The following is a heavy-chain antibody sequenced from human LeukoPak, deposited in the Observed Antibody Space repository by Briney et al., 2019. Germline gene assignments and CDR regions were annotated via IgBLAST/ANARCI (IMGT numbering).Heavy chain of an antibody. CDR1: GFTFSSYS. CDR2: ISSSSSYI. D-gene: IGHD3-22*01. V-gene: IGHV3-21*01. CDR3: AREVYYYDSSGYFPPGPEPDALDI. Sequence: PGGSLRLSCAASGFTFSSYSMTWVRQAPGKGLEWVSSISSSSSYIYYADSVKGRFTISRDNSKNTLYLQMNSLRAEDTAVYYCAREVYYYDSSGYFPPGPEPDALDIWGQGTMVTVSS. J-gene: IGHJ3*02.